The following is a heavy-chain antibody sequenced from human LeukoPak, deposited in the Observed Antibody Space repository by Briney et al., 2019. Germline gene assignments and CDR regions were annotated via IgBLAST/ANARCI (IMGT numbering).Heavy chain of an antibody. CDR1: GGSISSYY. CDR3: ARADSGSYWFDP. Sequence: SETLSLTCTVSGGSISSYYWSWIRQPPGKGLEWIGEIYHSGSTNYNPSLKSRVTISVDKSKNQFSLKLSSVTAADTAVYYCARADSGSYWFDPWGQGTLVTVSS. CDR2: IYHSGST. V-gene: IGHV4-59*12. D-gene: IGHD1-26*01. J-gene: IGHJ5*02.